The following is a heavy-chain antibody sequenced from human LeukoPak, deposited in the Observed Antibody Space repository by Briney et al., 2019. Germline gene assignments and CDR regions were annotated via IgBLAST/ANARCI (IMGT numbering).Heavy chain of an antibody. J-gene: IGHJ4*02. V-gene: IGHV3-7*01. Sequence: GGSLXLSCAASGFTFSSYRMSWVRQAPGKGLEWVANIKQDGSEKYYVDSVKGRFTISRDNAKNSLYLQMNSLRAEDTAVYYCASGGFWGSDYWGQGTLVTVSS. D-gene: IGHD7-27*01. CDR3: ASGGFWGSDY. CDR1: GFTFSSYR. CDR2: IKQDGSEK.